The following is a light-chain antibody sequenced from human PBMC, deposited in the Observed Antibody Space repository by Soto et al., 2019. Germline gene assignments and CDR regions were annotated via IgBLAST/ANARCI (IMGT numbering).Light chain of an antibody. CDR3: QRYNSYRT. CDR2: KAS. J-gene: IGKJ1*01. Sequence: DIQMTQSPSTLSASVGDRVTITCRASQSISSWLAWYQQKPGKAPKLLIYKASSLESGVPSRFSGSGSGTEFTLTISSLQPDDFATYYCQRYNSYRTFGQGTKVEIK. V-gene: IGKV1-5*03. CDR1: QSISSW.